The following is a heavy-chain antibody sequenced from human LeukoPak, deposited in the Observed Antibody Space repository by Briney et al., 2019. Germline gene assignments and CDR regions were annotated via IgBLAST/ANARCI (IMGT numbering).Heavy chain of an antibody. J-gene: IGHJ6*03. V-gene: IGHV3-15*01. CDR2: IKSKADGGTI. CDR1: GFTFSDAW. CDR3: STAHYYYYFHMDV. Sequence: GGSLRLSCAASGFTFSDAWMSWVRQAPGKGLEWVGHIKSKADGGTINYAAPVKGRFTILRDDSKNMLYLQMNSLKTEDTAVYYCSTAHYYYYFHMDVWGKGTTVTASS.